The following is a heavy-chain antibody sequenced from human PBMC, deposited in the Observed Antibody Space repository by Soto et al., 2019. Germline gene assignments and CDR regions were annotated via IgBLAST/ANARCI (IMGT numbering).Heavy chain of an antibody. CDR3: ARTTSSSWYSYFDY. CDR2: IIPIFGTA. V-gene: IGHV1-69*13. D-gene: IGHD6-13*01. J-gene: IGHJ4*02. Sequence: SVEVSCKTSGGGFSSYAISWVRRDPGQGLEWMGGIIPIFGTANYAQKFQGRVTITADESTSTAYMELSSLRSEDTAVYYCARTTSSSWYSYFDYWGQGTLVTVSS. CDR1: GGGFSSYA.